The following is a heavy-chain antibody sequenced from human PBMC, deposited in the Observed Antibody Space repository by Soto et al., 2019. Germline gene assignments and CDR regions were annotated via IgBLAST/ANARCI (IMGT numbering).Heavy chain of an antibody. CDR3: ARDFGMVVVSPVY. D-gene: IGHD2-15*01. CDR2: IYSGGST. J-gene: IGHJ4*02. V-gene: IGHV3-53*01. Sequence: GGSLRLSCAASGFTVSSNYMSWVRQAPGKGLEWVSVIYSGGSTYYADSVKGRFTISRDNSKNTVYLQMNSLRAEDTAVYYCARDFGMVVVSPVYWHEGTLVTVSS. CDR1: GFTVSSNY.